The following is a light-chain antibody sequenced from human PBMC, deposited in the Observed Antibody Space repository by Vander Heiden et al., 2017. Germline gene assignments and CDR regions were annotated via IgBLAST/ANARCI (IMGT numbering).Light chain of an antibody. Sequence: AIWMTESPSSFSASTGDRVTITCRASQGISSYLAWYQRKPGKAPKLLIYAASTLQSGVPSRVSGSRSGTDFTLTIGCLQSEDFATCYCRQYYSYPPTFGGGTKVEIK. J-gene: IGKJ4*01. CDR1: QGISSY. CDR3: RQYYSYPPT. CDR2: AAS. V-gene: IGKV1-8*01.